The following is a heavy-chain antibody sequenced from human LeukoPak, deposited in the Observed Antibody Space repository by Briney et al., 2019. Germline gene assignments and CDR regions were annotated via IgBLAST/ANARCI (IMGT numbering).Heavy chain of an antibody. CDR2: INPSGGSTST. V-gene: IGHV1-46*01. CDR1: GYTFTSYY. CDR3: ARRGLCSGSSCSFDY. J-gene: IGHJ4*02. D-gene: IGHD2-15*01. Sequence: ASVKVSCKASGYTFTSYYMHWVRQAPGQGLEWMGIINPSGGSTSTSYAQKFQGRITMTRDTSTSTIYMELSSLRSDDTAVYYCARRGLCSGSSCSFDYWGQGTLVTVSS.